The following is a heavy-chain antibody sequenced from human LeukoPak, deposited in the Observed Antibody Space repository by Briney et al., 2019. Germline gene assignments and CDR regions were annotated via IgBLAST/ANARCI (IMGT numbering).Heavy chain of an antibody. CDR3: ARGEAFDY. Sequence: GGSLRLSCAASGFTFNNYWMHWVRQAPGKGLEWVAVISYDGSNKYYADSVKGRFTISRDNSKNTLYLQMNSLRAEDTAVYYCARGEAFDYWGQGTLVTVSS. CDR1: GFTFNNYW. V-gene: IGHV3-30*03. CDR2: ISYDGSNK. J-gene: IGHJ4*02. D-gene: IGHD1-26*01.